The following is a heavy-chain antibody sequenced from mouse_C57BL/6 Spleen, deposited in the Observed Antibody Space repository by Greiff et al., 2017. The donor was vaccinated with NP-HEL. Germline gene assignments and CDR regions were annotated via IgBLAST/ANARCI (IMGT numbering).Heavy chain of an antibody. D-gene: IGHD2-4*01. CDR2: INYDGSST. V-gene: IGHV5-16*01. CDR3: ARESTMITRVYWYFEV. J-gene: IGHJ1*03. Sequence: EVKLVESEGGLVQPGSSMKLSCTASGFTFSDYYMAWVRQVPEKGLEWVANINYDGSSTYYLDSLKSRFIISRDNAKNILYLQMSSLKSEDTATYYCARESTMITRVYWYFEVWGTGTTVTVSS. CDR1: GFTFSDYY.